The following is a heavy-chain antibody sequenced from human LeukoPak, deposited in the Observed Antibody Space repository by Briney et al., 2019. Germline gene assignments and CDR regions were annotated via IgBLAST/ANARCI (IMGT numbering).Heavy chain of an antibody. D-gene: IGHD3-10*01. J-gene: IGHJ5*02. Sequence: GGSLRLSCATSGFTFSSYGMHWVRQAPGKGLEWVAVISYDGSNKYYADSVKGRFTISRDNSKNTLYLQMNSLRAEDTAVYYCAKSGLWFGEPGGWFDPWGQGTLVTVSS. V-gene: IGHV3-30*18. CDR1: GFTFSSYG. CDR2: ISYDGSNK. CDR3: AKSGLWFGEPGGWFDP.